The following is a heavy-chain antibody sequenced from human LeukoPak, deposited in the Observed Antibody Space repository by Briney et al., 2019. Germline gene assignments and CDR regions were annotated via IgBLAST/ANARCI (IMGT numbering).Heavy chain of an antibody. D-gene: IGHD5-18*01. CDR3: ARADRTAITQDY. V-gene: IGHV1-18*01. Sequence: ASVKVSCKASGYTFSSFGISWVRQAPGQGLEWMGWIAVYNGNTNYAQKFQGRLTMTTDTSTSTAYMELRSLTSDDTALYYCARADRTAITQDYWGQGTLVTVSS. CDR1: GYTFSSFG. CDR2: IAVYNGNT. J-gene: IGHJ4*02.